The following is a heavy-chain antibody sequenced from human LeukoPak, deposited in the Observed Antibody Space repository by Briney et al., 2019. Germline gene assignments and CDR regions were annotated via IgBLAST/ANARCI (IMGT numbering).Heavy chain of an antibody. CDR1: GITFSSYW. CDR2: IKQDGSEK. D-gene: IGHD3-10*01. Sequence: GGSLRLSCAASGITFSSYWMSWVRQAPGKGLEWVANIKQDGSEKYYVDSVKGRFTISRDNAKNSLYLQMNSLGADDTAMYYCARDHRGVFDYWGQETLVIVSS. V-gene: IGHV3-7*05. J-gene: IGHJ4*02. CDR3: ARDHRGVFDY.